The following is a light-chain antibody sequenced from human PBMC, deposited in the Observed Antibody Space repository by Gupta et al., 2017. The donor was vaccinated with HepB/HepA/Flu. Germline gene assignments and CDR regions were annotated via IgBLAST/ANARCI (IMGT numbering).Light chain of an antibody. CDR1: SSNIGSNT. J-gene: IGLJ3*02. Sequence: QSALTQPPSASGTPGQIVTISCSGSSSNIGSNTVNWYQQLPGPAPKLLIYGNKQRPSGVPDRFSCSTSGNSESLAITGLQSEDEADYYCDAWDERLNGWVFGGGTKLTVL. CDR3: DAWDERLNGWV. V-gene: IGLV1-44*01. CDR2: GNK.